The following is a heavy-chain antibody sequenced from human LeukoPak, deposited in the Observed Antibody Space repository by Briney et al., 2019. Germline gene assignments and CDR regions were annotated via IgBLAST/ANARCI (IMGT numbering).Heavy chain of an antibody. Sequence: SVKVSCKASGGTFSSYAISWVRQAPGQGLEWMGRIIPILGIANYAQKFQGRVTITADKSTSTAYMELSSLRSEDTAVYYCAREYGSGWYKGFAFDIWGQGTMVTVSS. D-gene: IGHD6-19*01. J-gene: IGHJ3*02. V-gene: IGHV1-69*04. CDR2: IIPILGIA. CDR3: AREYGSGWYKGFAFDI. CDR1: GGTFSSYA.